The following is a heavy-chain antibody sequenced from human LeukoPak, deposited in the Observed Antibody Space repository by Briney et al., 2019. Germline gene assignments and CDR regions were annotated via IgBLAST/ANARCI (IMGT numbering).Heavy chain of an antibody. CDR1: GGSISSSSYY. CDR2: IYYSGST. V-gene: IGHV4-39*01. D-gene: IGHD3-22*01. CDR3: ARRGYYDSRGYFDY. Sequence: SETLSLTCTVSGGSISSSSYYWGWIRQPPGKGLEWIGSIYYSGSTYYNPSLKSRVTISVDTSKNQFSLKLSSVTAADTAVYYCARRGYYDSRGYFDYWGQGTLVTVSS. J-gene: IGHJ4*02.